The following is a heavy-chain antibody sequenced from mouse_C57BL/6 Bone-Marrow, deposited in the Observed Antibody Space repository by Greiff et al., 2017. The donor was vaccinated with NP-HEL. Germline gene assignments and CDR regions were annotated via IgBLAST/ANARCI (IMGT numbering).Heavy chain of an antibody. CDR2: IDPSDSYT. V-gene: IGHV1-50*01. CDR3: ARSDGYYRFAY. J-gene: IGHJ3*01. Sequence: QQSCKASGYTFTSYWMQWVKQRPGQGLEWIGEIDPSDSYTNYNQKFKGKATLTVDTSSSTAYMQLSSLTSEDSAVYYCARSDGYYRFAYWGQGTLVTVSA. D-gene: IGHD2-3*01. CDR1: GYTFTSYW.